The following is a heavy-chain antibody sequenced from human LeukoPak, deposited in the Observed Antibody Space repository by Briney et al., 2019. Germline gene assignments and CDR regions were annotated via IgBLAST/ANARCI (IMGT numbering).Heavy chain of an antibody. CDR3: ARGRGWTYDS. Sequence: GGSLRLSCAASGFTLSDYSMNWVRQAPGKGLEWVSYMSSSSRTIYYADSVKGRFTTSRDNAKNSLYLQMNTLRADDTAVYYCARGRGWTYDSWGRGTLVTVSS. D-gene: IGHD6-19*01. CDR2: MSSSSRTI. J-gene: IGHJ4*02. CDR1: GFTLSDYS. V-gene: IGHV3-48*04.